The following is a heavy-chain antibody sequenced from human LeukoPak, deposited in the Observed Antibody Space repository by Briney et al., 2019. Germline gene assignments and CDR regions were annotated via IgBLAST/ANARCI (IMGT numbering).Heavy chain of an antibody. V-gene: IGHV1-69*13. D-gene: IGHD6-19*01. CDR1: GYTFTSYG. J-gene: IGHJ4*02. CDR3: ARGYSSGWYGPYYFDY. CDR2: IIPIFGTA. Sequence: SVKVSCKASGYTFTSYGISWVRQAPGQGLEWMGGIIPIFGTANYAQKFQGRVTITADESTSTAYMELSSLRSEDTAVYYCARGYSSGWYGPYYFDYWGQGTLVTVSS.